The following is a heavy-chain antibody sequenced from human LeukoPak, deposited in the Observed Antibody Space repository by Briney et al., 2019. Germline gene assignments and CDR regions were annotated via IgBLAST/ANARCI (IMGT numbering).Heavy chain of an antibody. V-gene: IGHV4-59*01. J-gene: IGHJ3*02. D-gene: IGHD6-13*01. CDR1: GGSISSYY. Sequence: SETLSLTCTVSGGSISSYYWSWIRQPPGKGLEWIGYIYYSGSTNYNPSLKSRVTISVDTSKNQFSLKLSSVTAADTAVYYCAREIAAAGLDIWGQGTVVTVSS. CDR2: IYYSGST. CDR3: AREIAAAGLDI.